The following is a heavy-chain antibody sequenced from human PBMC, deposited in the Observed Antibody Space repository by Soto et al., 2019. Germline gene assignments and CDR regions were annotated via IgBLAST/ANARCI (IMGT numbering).Heavy chain of an antibody. V-gene: IGHV3-74*01. CDR1: GFTFSPFW. CDR2: INSDGNST. Sequence: EVQLVESGGGLVQPGWSLRLSCAASGFTFSPFWMHWVRQVPGKGPVWVSRINSDGNSTSYADSVKGRFTISRDNAKHTLYLQMNSLRAEDTAVYYCARGSNHFDYWGQGTLVTVSS. J-gene: IGHJ4*02. D-gene: IGHD4-4*01. CDR3: ARGSNHFDY.